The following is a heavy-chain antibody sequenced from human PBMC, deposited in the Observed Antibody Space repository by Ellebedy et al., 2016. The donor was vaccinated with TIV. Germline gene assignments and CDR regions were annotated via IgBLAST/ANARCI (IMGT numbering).Heavy chain of an antibody. J-gene: IGHJ4*02. CDR1: GFTFSSYS. Sequence: GESLKISXAASGFTFSSYSMNWVRQAPGKGLEWVSYISSSSSTIYYADSVKGRFTISRDNAKNSLYLQMNSLRDEDTAVYYCARDGARNYGDPLYYFDYWGQGTLVTVSS. D-gene: IGHD4-17*01. CDR3: ARDGARNYGDPLYYFDY. V-gene: IGHV3-48*02. CDR2: ISSSSSTI.